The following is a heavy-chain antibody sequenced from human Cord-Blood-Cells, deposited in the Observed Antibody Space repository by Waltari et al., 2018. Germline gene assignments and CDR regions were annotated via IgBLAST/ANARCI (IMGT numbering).Heavy chain of an antibody. Sequence: QVQLQQWGAGLLKPSETLSLTCAVYGGSFSGYYWRWLRQLPGKGLEWIGEINHSGSTNYNPSLKSRVTISVDTSKNQFSLKLSSVTAADTAVYYCARFLKYSSSSGPRGPFDIWGQGTMVTVSS. D-gene: IGHD6-6*01. CDR1: GGSFSGYY. CDR3: ARFLKYSSSSGPRGPFDI. CDR2: INHSGST. V-gene: IGHV4-34*01. J-gene: IGHJ3*02.